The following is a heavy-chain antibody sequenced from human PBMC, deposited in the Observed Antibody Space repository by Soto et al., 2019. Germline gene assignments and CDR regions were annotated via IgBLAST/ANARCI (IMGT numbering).Heavy chain of an antibody. CDR2: ISAGGSNT. V-gene: IGHV3-23*01. CDR1: GFSFSNYA. D-gene: IGHD6-6*01. Sequence: GGSLRLSCAASGFSFSNYAMNWVRQAPGKGLEWVSAISAGGSNTNYADSVKGRFTISSDNSKNTLYLQMNGLRADDTAVYYCAKEYSTSFDYWGQGTPVSVSS. CDR3: AKEYSTSFDY. J-gene: IGHJ4*02.